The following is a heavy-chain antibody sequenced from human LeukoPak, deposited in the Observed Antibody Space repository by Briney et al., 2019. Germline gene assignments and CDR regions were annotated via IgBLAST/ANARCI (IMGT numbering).Heavy chain of an antibody. CDR2: IYYSGST. Sequence: SETLSLTCTVSGGSISSSSYYWGWIRQPPGKGLEWSGSIYYSGSTYYNPSLKSRVTISVDTSKNQFSLKLSSVAAADTAVYYCARDRALPRRGPQYYYYYYGMDVWGQGTTVTVSS. J-gene: IGHJ6*02. V-gene: IGHV4-39*07. D-gene: IGHD3-10*01. CDR1: GGSISSSSYY. CDR3: ARDRALPRRGPQYYYYYYGMDV.